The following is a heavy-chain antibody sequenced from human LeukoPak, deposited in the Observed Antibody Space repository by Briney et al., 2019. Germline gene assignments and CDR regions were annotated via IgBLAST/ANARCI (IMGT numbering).Heavy chain of an antibody. D-gene: IGHD1-26*01. CDR2: IRYDGSNK. CDR1: GFTFSSYG. V-gene: IGHV3-30*02. J-gene: IGHJ6*03. CDR3: AKVSYSGSYLYYYYYYMDV. Sequence: GGSLRLSFAASGFTFSSYGMHWVRQAPGKGLEWVAFIRYDGSNKYYADSVKGRFTISRDNSKNTLYLQMNSLRAEDTAVYYCAKVSYSGSYLYYYYYYMDVWGKGTTVTVSS.